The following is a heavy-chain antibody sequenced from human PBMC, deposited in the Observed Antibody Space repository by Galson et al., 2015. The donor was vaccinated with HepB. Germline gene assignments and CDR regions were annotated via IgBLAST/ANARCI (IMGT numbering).Heavy chain of an antibody. CDR2: ISGSGGNT. CDR3: AKDRTQWLRPHDAFDI. CDR1: GFTFSSYA. Sequence: SLRLSCAASGFTFSSYAMSWVRQALGKGLECVSAISGSGGNTYYADSVKGRFTISRDNSKNTLYVEMNSLRAEDTAVYYCAKDRTQWLRPHDAFDIWGQGTMVTVSS. J-gene: IGHJ3*02. D-gene: IGHD5-12*01. V-gene: IGHV3-23*01.